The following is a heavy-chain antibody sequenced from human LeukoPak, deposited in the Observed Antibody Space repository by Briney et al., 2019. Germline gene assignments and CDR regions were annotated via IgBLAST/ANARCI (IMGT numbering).Heavy chain of an antibody. CDR2: IKQDGSEK. J-gene: IGHJ6*03. V-gene: IGHV3-7*01. CDR3: SGWYYYYYYMDV. D-gene: IGHD6-19*01. Sequence: GGSLRLSCAASGFTFSSYWMSWVRQAPGKGLEWVANIKQDGSEKYYVDSVKGRFTISRDNAKNSLYLQMNSLRAEDTAVYYCSGWYYYYYYMDVWGKGTTVTVSS. CDR1: GFTFSSYW.